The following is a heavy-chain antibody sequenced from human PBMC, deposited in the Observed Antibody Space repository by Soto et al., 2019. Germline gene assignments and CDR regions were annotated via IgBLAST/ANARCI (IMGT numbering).Heavy chain of an antibody. CDR3: ARRFAWQLPFDA. V-gene: IGHV4-34*01. J-gene: IGHJ4*02. CDR1: GGSFTGYS. Sequence: TSETLSLTCAVYGGSFTGYSWTWIRQPPGRGLEWVGEINHGGSTNYNPSLKSRVSISVDTSKSQFSLRLNSVTAADTASYFCARRFAWQLPFDAWGQGTLVTVSS. CDR2: INHGGST. D-gene: IGHD6-6*01.